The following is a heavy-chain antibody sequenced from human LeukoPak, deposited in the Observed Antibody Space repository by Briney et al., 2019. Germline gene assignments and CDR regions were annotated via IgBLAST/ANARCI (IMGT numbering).Heavy chain of an antibody. CDR1: GGSISSSSYY. D-gene: IGHD3-10*01. J-gene: IGHJ6*03. Sequence: SETLSLTCTVSGGSISSSSYYWGWIRQPPGKGLEWIGSIYYSGSTYYNPSLKSRVTISVDTSKNQFSLKLSSVTAADTAVYYCARRPYYYGSGSYYFYYYYMDVWGKGTTVTISS. CDR3: ARRPYYYGSGSYYFYYYYMDV. CDR2: IYYSGST. V-gene: IGHV4-39*01.